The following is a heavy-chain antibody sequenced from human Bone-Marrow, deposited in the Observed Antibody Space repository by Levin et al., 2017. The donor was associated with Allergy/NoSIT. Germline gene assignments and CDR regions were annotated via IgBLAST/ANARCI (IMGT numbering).Heavy chain of an antibody. V-gene: IGHV1-69*04. CDR3: AGDFSNSGSFNY. Sequence: SVKVSCKASGGTFSTYSITWVRKAPGQGLEWMGRIIPVLGVGTYAQKFQDRVTITADKSTHTAYMELSSLRSEDTAVYYCAGDFSNSGSFNYWGQGTLLIVSS. J-gene: IGHJ4*02. D-gene: IGHD3-10*01. CDR1: GGTFSTYS. CDR2: IIPVLGVG.